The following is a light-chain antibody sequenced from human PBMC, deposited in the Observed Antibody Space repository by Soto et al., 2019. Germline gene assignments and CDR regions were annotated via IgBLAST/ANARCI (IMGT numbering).Light chain of an antibody. CDR2: EVS. J-gene: IGLJ2*01. Sequence: QSALTQPASVSGSPGQSITIPCTGASSDVGSYNLVSWYQQHPGKAPKLMIYEVSRRPSGISNRFSGSKSGNTASLTISGLQAEDEADYYCCSYSGSPTFVIFGGGIKLTVL. CDR3: CSYSGSPTFVI. CDR1: SSDVGSYNL. V-gene: IGLV2-23*02.